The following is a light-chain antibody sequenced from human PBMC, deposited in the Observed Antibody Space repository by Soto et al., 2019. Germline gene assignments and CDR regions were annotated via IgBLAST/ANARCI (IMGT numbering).Light chain of an antibody. CDR3: LQYDDLPIT. CDR1: QDIDKF. CDR2: DAS. J-gene: IGKJ5*01. V-gene: IGKV1-33*01. Sequence: DIQMTQSPSSLSASVGDRVTITCQASQDIDKFLNWYQQKPGKAPKLLIDDASNLETGVPSRFSGSGSGTHFTFTISSLQPEDIATYYCLQYDDLPITFGQGTRLEIK.